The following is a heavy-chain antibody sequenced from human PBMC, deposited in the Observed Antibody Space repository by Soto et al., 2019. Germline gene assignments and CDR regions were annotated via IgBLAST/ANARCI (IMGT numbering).Heavy chain of an antibody. CDR2: IIPIFGTA. V-gene: IGHV1-69*12. J-gene: IGHJ4*02. D-gene: IGHD6-25*01. CDR3: ARAAH. Sequence: QVQLVQSGAEVKKPGSSVKVSCKASGVSFSTYAINWVRQATGQGLEWVGGIIPIFGTANYAQKFQGRVTSTAGESTSTAYMALSSLRSVDTAVFYCARAAHWGQGTLVTVSS. CDR1: GVSFSTYA.